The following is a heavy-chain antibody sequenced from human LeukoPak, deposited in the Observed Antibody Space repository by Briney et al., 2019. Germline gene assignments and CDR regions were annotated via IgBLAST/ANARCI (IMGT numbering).Heavy chain of an antibody. CDR1: GGSITSDH. V-gene: IGHV3-9*01. D-gene: IGHD6-19*01. Sequence: LSLTCTVSGGSITSDHWSWIRQPPGKGLEWVSGISWNSGSIGYADSVKGRFTISRDNAKNSLYLQMNSLRAEDTALYYCAKEKVAVAGHYDAFDIWGQGTMVTVSS. CDR2: ISWNSGSI. CDR3: AKEKVAVAGHYDAFDI. J-gene: IGHJ3*02.